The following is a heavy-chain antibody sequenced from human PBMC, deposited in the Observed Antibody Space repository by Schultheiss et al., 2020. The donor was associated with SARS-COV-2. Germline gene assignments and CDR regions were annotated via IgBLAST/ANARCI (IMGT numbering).Heavy chain of an antibody. D-gene: IGHD3-10*01. Sequence: SQTLSLTCTVSGASLNTYYWSWVRQPPGKGLEWLAYIYHNGGTNYNPSLEGRVTISVDTSKNQFSLELRSVTAADTGFYYCARGRRLSITMVRGPVDYWGQGTLVTVSS. CDR2: IYHNGGT. CDR1: GASLNTYY. V-gene: IGHV4-59*12. CDR3: ARGRRLSITMVRGPVDY. J-gene: IGHJ4*02.